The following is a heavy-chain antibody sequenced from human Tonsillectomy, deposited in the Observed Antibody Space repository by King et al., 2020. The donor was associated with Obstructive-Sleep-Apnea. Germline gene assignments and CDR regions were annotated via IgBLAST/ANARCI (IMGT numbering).Heavy chain of an antibody. V-gene: IGHV7-4-1*02. Sequence: QLVQSGSELKKPGASVKVSCKASGYTFTSYAMNWVRQAPGQGLEWMGWINTNTGNPTYAQGFTGRFVFSLDTSVSTAYLQISSLKAEDTAVYYCARDPTGRLWFGELLLYGMDVWGQGTTVTVSS. D-gene: IGHD3-10*01. CDR1: GYTFTSYA. J-gene: IGHJ6*02. CDR3: ARDPTGRLWFGELLLYGMDV. CDR2: INTNTGNP.